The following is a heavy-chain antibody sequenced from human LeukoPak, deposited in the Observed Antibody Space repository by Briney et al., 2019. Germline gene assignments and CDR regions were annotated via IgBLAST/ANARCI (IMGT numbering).Heavy chain of an antibody. V-gene: IGHV4-61*02. D-gene: IGHD1-7*01. CDR2: FYTSGST. J-gene: IGHJ6*03. Sequence: SQTLSLTCTVSGGSISSGSYYWSWIRQPAGKGLEWIGRFYTSGSTNYYPSLKSRVTISVDTSKNQFSLKLSSVTAADTAVYYCARSVGQLELGYYYYMDVWGKGTTVTVSS. CDR3: ARSVGQLELGYYYYMDV. CDR1: GGSISSGSYY.